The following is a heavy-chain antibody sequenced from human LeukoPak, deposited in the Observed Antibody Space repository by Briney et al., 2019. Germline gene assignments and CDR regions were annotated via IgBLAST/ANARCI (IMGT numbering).Heavy chain of an antibody. CDR1: GFTFSSYA. CDR2: ISGSGGST. J-gene: IGHJ4*02. V-gene: IGHV3-23*01. CDR3: AKDRSGVIAARRWGFDY. D-gene: IGHD6-6*01. Sequence: GGSLRLSCAASGFTFSSYAMSWVRQAPGKGLEWVSAISGSGGSTYYADSVEGRFTISRDNSKNTLYLQMNSLRAEDTAVYYCAKDRSGVIAARRWGFDYWGQGTLVTVSS.